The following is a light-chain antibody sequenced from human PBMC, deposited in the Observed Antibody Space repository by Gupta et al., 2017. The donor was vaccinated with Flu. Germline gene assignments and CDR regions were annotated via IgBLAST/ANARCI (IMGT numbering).Light chain of an antibody. CDR3: KQGSHCPFT. V-gene: IGKV2-30*01. CDR1: QSRVYSDGNTY. J-gene: IGKJ3*01. CDR2: NVS. Sequence: EVVMTQSPPSLPVTLGQPASISCRSSQSRVYSDGNTYLSWFQQRPGQSPRRLIYNVSRRDSGVPDRFSGSGSGTDFTLNISSAEADDFGVYYCKQGSHCPFTFGHGTKVDIK.